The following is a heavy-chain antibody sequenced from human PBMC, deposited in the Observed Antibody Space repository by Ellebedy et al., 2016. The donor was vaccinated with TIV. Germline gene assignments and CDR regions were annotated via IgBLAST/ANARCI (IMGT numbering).Heavy chain of an antibody. CDR2: IYSSWIT. CDR3: ATRQYSDYNAYWYFDL. V-gene: IGHV4-31*03. J-gene: IGHJ2*01. D-gene: IGHD5-12*01. CDR1: GASISSVGYY. Sequence: SETLSLXXTVSGASISSVGYYWSWIRQHPGKGPEWIGYIYSSWITYYNPSLKGRVTLSVDTSKNQLSLKLSSVTAADTAVYYCATRQYSDYNAYWYFDLWGRGTLVTVSS.